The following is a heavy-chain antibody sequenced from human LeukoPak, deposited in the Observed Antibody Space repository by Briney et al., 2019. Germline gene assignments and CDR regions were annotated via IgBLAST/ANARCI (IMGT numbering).Heavy chain of an antibody. D-gene: IGHD3-10*01. Sequence: SVKVSCKASGGSFSSYSISWVRQAPGQGLEWMGEINPIFGTTNYAQKFQGRVAITEDETTSTAYMEPSSLRPEDTAVYYGAREENYYGSGSYYSWFDPWGQGTLVTVSS. CDR3: AREENYYGSGSYYSWFDP. CDR2: INPIFGTT. V-gene: IGHV1-69*13. J-gene: IGHJ5*02. CDR1: GGSFSSYS.